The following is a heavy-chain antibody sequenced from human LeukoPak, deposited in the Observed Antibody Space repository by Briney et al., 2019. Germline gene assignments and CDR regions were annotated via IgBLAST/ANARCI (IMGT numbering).Heavy chain of an antibody. J-gene: IGHJ4*02. CDR2: IYSGGST. CDR1: GFTVSSNY. Sequence: GGSLRLSCAASGFTVSSNYMSWVRQAPGKGLEWVSVIYSGGSTYYTDSVKGGFTISRDNSKNTLYLQINSLRAEDTAVYYCARDSRGYDFWSGYYGENYFDYWGQGTLVTVSS. D-gene: IGHD3-3*01. CDR3: ARDSRGYDFWSGYYGENYFDY. V-gene: IGHV3-53*01.